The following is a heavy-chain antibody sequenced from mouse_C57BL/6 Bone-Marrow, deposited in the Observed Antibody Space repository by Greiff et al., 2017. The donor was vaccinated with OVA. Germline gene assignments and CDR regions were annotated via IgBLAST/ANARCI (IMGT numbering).Heavy chain of an antibody. CDR2: ISYDGSN. CDR3: ARRRGSYAMDY. J-gene: IGHJ4*01. CDR1: GYSITSGYY. Sequence: EVQLQESGPGLVKPSQSLSLTCSVTGYSITSGYYWNWIRQFPGNKLEWMGYISYDGSNNYNPSLKNRISITRDTSKNQFFLKLNSVTTEDTATYYCARRRGSYAMDYWGQGTSVTVSS. V-gene: IGHV3-6*01.